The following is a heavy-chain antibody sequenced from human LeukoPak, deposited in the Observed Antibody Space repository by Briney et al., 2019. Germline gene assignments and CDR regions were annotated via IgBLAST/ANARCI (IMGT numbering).Heavy chain of an antibody. D-gene: IGHD6-6*01. CDR2: IYYSGST. V-gene: IGHV4-59*02. CDR1: GDSVSGYF. J-gene: IGHJ4*02. CDR3: ARAFYSSSPATFDY. Sequence: SETLSFTCIVSGDSVSGYFWNWIRQPPGKGLEWIGYIYYSGSTNYNPSLKSRVTISVDTSKNQFSLKLSSVTAADTAVYYCARAFYSSSPATFDYWGQGTLVTVSS.